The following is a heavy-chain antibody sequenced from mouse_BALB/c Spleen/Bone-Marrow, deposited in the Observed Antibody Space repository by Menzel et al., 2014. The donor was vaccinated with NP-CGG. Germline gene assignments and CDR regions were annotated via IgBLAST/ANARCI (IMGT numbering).Heavy chain of an antibody. V-gene: IGHV5-4*02. J-gene: IGHJ4*01. Sequence: EVQVVESGGGLAKPGGSLKLSCAASGFTFSDYYMYWVRQTPEKRLEWVATISDGGSYTYYPDSVKGRFTISRDNAKNNLYLQMSILKSEDTGMYYCAREMAMDYWGQGTSVTVSS. CDR3: AREMAMDY. CDR1: GFTFSDYY. CDR2: ISDGGSYT.